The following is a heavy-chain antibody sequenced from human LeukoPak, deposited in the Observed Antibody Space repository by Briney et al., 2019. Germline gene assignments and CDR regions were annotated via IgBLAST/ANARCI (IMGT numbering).Heavy chain of an antibody. D-gene: IGHD3-3*01. CDR2: IKQDGSEK. Sequence: PGGSLRLSCAASGFTFSSYWMSWVRQAPGKGLEWVANIKQDGSEKYYVDSVKGRFTISRDNAKNSLYLQMNSLRAEDTAVYYCARLFRRFLEWPHYYYYYMDVWGKGTTVTVSS. CDR1: GFTFSSYW. J-gene: IGHJ6*03. V-gene: IGHV3-7*01. CDR3: ARLFRRFLEWPHYYYYYMDV.